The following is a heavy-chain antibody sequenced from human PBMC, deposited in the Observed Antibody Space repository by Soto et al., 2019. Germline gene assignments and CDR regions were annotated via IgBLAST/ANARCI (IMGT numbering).Heavy chain of an antibody. J-gene: IGHJ6*02. CDR1: GGSISSGGYY. CDR3: ARGEAAPFYYYYGMDV. CDR2: IYYSGST. V-gene: IGHV4-31*03. D-gene: IGHD6-13*01. Sequence: QVQLQESGPGLVKPSQTLSLTCTVSGGSISSGGYYWSWIRQHPGKGLEWIGYIYYSGSTYYNPSLKSRVTISVDTSKNQFSLKLSSVTAADTAVYYCARGEAAPFYYYYGMDVWGQGTTVTVSS.